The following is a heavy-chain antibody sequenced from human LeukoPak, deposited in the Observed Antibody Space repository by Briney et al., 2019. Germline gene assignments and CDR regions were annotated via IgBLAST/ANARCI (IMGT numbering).Heavy chain of an antibody. J-gene: IGHJ6*03. CDR1: GGSFSGYY. CDR2: INHSGST. CDR3: AGRLWFGELLFVHNYYYMDV. Sequence: SETLSLTCAVYGGSFSGYYWSWIRQPPGKGLEWIGEINHSGSTNYNPSLKSRVTISVDTSKNQFSLKLSSVTAADTAVYYCAGRLWFGELLFVHNYYYMDVWGKGTTVTVSS. D-gene: IGHD3-10*01. V-gene: IGHV4-34*01.